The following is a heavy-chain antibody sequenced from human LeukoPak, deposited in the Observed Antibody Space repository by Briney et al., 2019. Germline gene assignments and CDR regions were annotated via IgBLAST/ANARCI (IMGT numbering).Heavy chain of an antibody. J-gene: IGHJ4*02. CDR3: ARSPPSMIRGEAFDY. Sequence: SETLSLTCTVSGGSISSNYWSWIRQPPGKGLEWIGYIYYSGSTNYSPSLKSRVTISVDTSKNQFSLKLSSVTAADTAVYYCARSPPSMIRGEAFDYWGQGTLVTVSS. CDR1: GGSISSNY. D-gene: IGHD3-10*01. V-gene: IGHV4-59*01. CDR2: IYYSGST.